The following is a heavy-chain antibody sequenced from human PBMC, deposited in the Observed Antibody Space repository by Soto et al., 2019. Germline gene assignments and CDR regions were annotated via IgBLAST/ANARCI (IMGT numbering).Heavy chain of an antibody. CDR1: GGTFSSYT. Sequence: GASVKVSCKASGGTFSSYTISWVRQAPGQGLEWMGRIIPILGIANYAQKFQGRVTITADKSTSTAYIELSSLRSEDTAVYYCALWFGESEGPYGMDVWGQGTTVTVSS. V-gene: IGHV1-69*02. J-gene: IGHJ6*02. CDR3: ALWFGESEGPYGMDV. CDR2: IIPILGIA. D-gene: IGHD3-10*01.